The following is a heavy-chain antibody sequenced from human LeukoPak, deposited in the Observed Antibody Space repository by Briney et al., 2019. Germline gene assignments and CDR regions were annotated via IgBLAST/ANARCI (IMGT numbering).Heavy chain of an antibody. CDR1: GFSLSTSGVG. V-gene: IGHV2-5*01. D-gene: IGHD5-18*01. Sequence: SGPTLVKPTQTLTLTCTFSGFSLSTSGVGVGWIRQPPGKALGWLALIYWNDDKRYSPSLKSRLTITKDTSKNQVVLTMTNMDPVDTATYYCAHSWGAMVAFDYWGQGTLVTVSS. J-gene: IGHJ4*02. CDR3: AHSWGAMVAFDY. CDR2: IYWNDDK.